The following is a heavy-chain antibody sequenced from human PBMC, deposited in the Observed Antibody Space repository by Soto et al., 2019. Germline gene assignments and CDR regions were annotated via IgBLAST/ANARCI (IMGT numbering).Heavy chain of an antibody. V-gene: IGHV3-7*01. Sequence: EVQLVESGGGLVQPGGSLRLSCAASGFTFSRHWMTWVRQAPGRGLEWLVNIKQDGSERYFVDSVKGRFTISRDNARNSRYLQMNGLIVEATAIYSCVRVEGSWYFDLWGRGTLVTVSS. CDR3: VRVEGSWYFDL. D-gene: IGHD3-10*01. CDR1: GFTFSRHW. J-gene: IGHJ2*01. CDR2: IKQDGSER.